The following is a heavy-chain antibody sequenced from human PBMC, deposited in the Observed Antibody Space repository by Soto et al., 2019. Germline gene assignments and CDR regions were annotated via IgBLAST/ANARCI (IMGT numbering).Heavy chain of an antibody. J-gene: IGHJ4*02. CDR3: ATHRRHYDYVWGSYHFDY. D-gene: IGHD3-16*02. V-gene: IGHV1-69*13. CDR1: GGTFSSYA. Sequence: SVKVSCKASGGTFSSYAISWVRQAPGQGLEWMGGIIPIFGTANYAQKFQGRVTITADESTSTAYMELSSLRSEDTAVHYCATHRRHYDYVWGSYHFDYWGQGTLVTVSS. CDR2: IIPIFGTA.